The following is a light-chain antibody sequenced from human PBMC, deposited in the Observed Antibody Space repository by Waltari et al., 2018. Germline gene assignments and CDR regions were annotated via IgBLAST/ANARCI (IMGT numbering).Light chain of an antibody. J-gene: IGLJ2*01. CDR3: AAWDDSLSGPV. Sequence: QSVLTQPPSASGTPGLRVAISCSGSSSNIGSNDVYWYQLLPGTAPKVLIYRSNQRPSEVPDRFSGPKSGTSASLAISGLRSEDGADYYCAAWDDSLSGPVFGGGTKVTVL. V-gene: IGLV1-47*01. CDR1: SSNIGSND. CDR2: RSN.